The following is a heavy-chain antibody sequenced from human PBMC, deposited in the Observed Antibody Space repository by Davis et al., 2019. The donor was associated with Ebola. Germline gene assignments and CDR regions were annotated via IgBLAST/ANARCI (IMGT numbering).Heavy chain of an antibody. CDR2: IWYDGSNK. Sequence: PGGSLRLSCAASGFTFSSYGMHWVRQAPGKGLEWVAVIWYDGSNKYYADSVKGRFTISRDNSKNTLYLQMNSLRAEDTAVYYCWIDGYYPQYYYYYYMDVWGKGTTVTVSS. CDR3: WIDGYYPQYYYYYYMDV. D-gene: IGHD3-22*01. V-gene: IGHV3-33*01. J-gene: IGHJ6*03. CDR1: GFTFSSYG.